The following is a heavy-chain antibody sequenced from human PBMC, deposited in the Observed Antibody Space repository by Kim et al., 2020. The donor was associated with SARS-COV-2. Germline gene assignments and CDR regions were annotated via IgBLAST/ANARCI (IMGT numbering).Heavy chain of an antibody. Sequence: SETLSLTCAVYGGSFSGYYWSWIRQPPGKGLEWIGEINHSGSTNYNPSLKSRVTISVDTSKNQFSLKLSSVTAADTAVYYCADTRGYSYGPASWGQGTLVTVSS. CDR1: GGSFSGYY. V-gene: IGHV4-34*01. J-gene: IGHJ4*02. D-gene: IGHD5-18*01. CDR3: ADTRGYSYGPAS. CDR2: INHSGST.